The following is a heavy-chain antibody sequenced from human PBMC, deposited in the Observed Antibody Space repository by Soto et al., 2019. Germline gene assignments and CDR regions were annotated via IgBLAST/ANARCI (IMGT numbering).Heavy chain of an antibody. D-gene: IGHD2-2*01. CDR1: GFTFNNYA. V-gene: IGHV3-23*01. J-gene: IGHJ4*02. Sequence: EVQLLESGGGLVQPGGSLRLSCAASGFTFNNYAMGWVRQAPGKGLEWVSAISDSGDDTYYIDSVKVRFTISRDNSKSTLYLQMNSPRADDTAIYYCAKLGSSSWSPHYYFDYWGQGTLVTVSS. CDR2: ISDSGDDT. CDR3: AKLGSSSWSPHYYFDY.